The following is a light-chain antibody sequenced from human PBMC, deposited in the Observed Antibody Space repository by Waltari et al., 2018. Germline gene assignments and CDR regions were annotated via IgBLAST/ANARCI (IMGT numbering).Light chain of an antibody. V-gene: IGKV1-12*01. CDR3: QQAYSFPLT. CDR1: QAIGRW. CDR2: AAS. J-gene: IGKJ4*01. Sequence: DIQMTQSPSSVSASVGDRVTITCRAIQAIGRWVAWCQQKPGKAPKVLINAASSLDSGVPSRFSGSGSVTDFTLTISDLQTEDFATYYCQQAYSFPLTFGGGTKVEIK.